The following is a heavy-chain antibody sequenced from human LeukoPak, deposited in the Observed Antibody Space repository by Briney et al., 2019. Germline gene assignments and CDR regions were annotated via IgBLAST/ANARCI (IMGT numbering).Heavy chain of an antibody. J-gene: IGHJ3*02. Sequence: ASVKVSCKASGYSFTSYDINWVRQATGQGLEWMGWMNPNNGDTGYAQKFQGRVTMTRNTSISTAYMELSSLRSEDTAVYYCARGYSYGYNDAFDIWGQGTMVTVSS. V-gene: IGHV1-8*01. CDR3: ARGYSYGYNDAFDI. D-gene: IGHD5-18*01. CDR2: MNPNNGDT. CDR1: GYSFTSYD.